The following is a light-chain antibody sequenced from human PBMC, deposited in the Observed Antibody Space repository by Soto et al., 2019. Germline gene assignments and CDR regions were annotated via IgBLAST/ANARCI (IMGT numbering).Light chain of an antibody. J-gene: IGLJ1*01. V-gene: IGLV2-14*01. CDR2: EVS. CDR1: SSDVGGYHY. Sequence: QSVLTQPASVSGSPGQSITISCTGTSSDVGGYHYVSWYQQHPGKAPKLMIYEVSNRPSGVSNLFSGSKSGNTASLTISGLQAEDEADYYCSSYTSSRTLVFGTGTKLTVL. CDR3: SSYTSSRTLV.